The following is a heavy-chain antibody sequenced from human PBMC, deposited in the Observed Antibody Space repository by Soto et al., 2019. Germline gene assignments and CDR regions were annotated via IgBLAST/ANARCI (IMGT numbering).Heavy chain of an antibody. V-gene: IGHV6-1*01. J-gene: IGHJ6*02. Sequence: SQTLSLTCAISGDSVSSTSATWNWIRQSPSRGLEWLGRTYYRSKWYNDYAVSMKSQITINPDTSKNQFSLQLNSVTPEDTAVYYCARDVYSSSWYGMDVWGHGTTVTVSS. CDR2: TYYRSKWYN. D-gene: IGHD6-13*01. CDR1: GDSVSSTSAT. CDR3: ARDVYSSSWYGMDV.